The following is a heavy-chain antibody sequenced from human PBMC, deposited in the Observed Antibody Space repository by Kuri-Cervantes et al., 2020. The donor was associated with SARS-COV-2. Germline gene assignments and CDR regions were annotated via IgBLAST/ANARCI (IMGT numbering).Heavy chain of an antibody. CDR3: ARDLLNYYDSSGYGY. CDR1: GFTFSDYY. J-gene: IGHJ4*02. CDR2: ISSSGSTI. Sequence: GESLKISCAASGFTFSDYYMSWIRQAPGKGLEWVSYISSSGSTIYYADSVKGRFTISRDNAKNSLYLQMNSLRAEDTAAYYCARDLLNYYDSSGYGYWGQGTLVTVSS. V-gene: IGHV3-11*01. D-gene: IGHD3-22*01.